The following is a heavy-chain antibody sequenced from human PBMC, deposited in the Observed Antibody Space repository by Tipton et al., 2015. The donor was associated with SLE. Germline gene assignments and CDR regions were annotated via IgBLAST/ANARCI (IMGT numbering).Heavy chain of an antibody. CDR1: GGSFSGYY. Sequence: TLSLTCAVYGGSFSGYYWSWIRQPPGKGLEWIGYIYYSGSTNYNPSLKSRVTISVDTSKNQFSLKLSSVTAADTAVYYCARGLDYGDSPFDYWGQGTLVTVSS. CDR2: IYYSGST. J-gene: IGHJ4*02. D-gene: IGHD4-17*01. V-gene: IGHV4-59*01. CDR3: ARGLDYGDSPFDY.